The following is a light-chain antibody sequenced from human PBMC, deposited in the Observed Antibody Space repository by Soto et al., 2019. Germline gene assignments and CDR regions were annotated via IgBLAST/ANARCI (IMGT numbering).Light chain of an antibody. V-gene: IGKV1-5*01. CDR2: DAS. J-gene: IGKJ1*01. CDR3: QQYNSWWT. Sequence: DIQMTQSPSTLSASVGDRVTITCRASQSISSRLAWYQQKPGKAPKLLIYDASSLESGVPSRFSGSGSGTEFTLTISSLQPDDFATYYCQQYNSWWTFGQGTKVEIK. CDR1: QSISSR.